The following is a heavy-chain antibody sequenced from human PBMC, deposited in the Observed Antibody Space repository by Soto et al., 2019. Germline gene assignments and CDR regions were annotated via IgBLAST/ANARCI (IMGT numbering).Heavy chain of an antibody. CDR3: ARRVSPEGCFDI. CDR1: GYTFINFY. CDR2: INPNSGSP. V-gene: IGHV1-46*01. Sequence: QVQLVQSGAEVKMPGASVKVSCKASGYTFINFYIHWVRQAPGQGLEWMGVINPNSGSPTYAQRFQGRLTMTRDTSTSTVYMELSSLRSEDTAVYYCARRVSPEGCFDIWGQGTMVTVSS. J-gene: IGHJ3*02.